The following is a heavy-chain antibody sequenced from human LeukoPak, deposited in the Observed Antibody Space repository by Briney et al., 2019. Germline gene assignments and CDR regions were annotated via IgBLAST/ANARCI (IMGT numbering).Heavy chain of an antibody. CDR3: ARQRGSNLNRSFDF. CDR2: IYYSGST. Sequence: SETLSFTCTVSGGSIIGFYWSWIRQPPGKGLEWIASIYYSGSTNYNPPLKSRVTVSLDTSKNQFSLKLSSVTAADTAVYYCARQRGSNLNRSFDFWGQGTLVTVSS. CDR1: GGSIIGFY. V-gene: IGHV4-59*08. J-gene: IGHJ4*02. D-gene: IGHD1-14*01.